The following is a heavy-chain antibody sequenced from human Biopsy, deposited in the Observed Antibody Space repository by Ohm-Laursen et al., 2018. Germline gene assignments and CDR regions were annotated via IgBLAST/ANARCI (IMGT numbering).Heavy chain of an antibody. CDR1: GYTFTAQY. D-gene: IGHD2-15*01. CDR2: INPHSGTT. J-gene: IGHJ1*01. V-gene: IGHV1-2*02. CDR3: AKGQDLRGGAEYFQH. Sequence: SVKVSCKASGYTFTAQYLHWVRQVPGQGLEWMGWINPHSGTTKFAQDFQGRVTMTRDTSITTAYMELRRLRSDDTAVYYCAKGQDLRGGAEYFQHWGQGALVAVSS.